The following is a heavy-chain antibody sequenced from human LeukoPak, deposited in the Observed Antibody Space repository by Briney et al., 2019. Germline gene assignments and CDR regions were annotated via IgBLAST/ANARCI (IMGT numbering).Heavy chain of an antibody. V-gene: IGHV4-59*11. J-gene: IGHJ4*02. D-gene: IGHD3-10*01. CDR2: IYYIVST. Sequence: TAETLSLTCTVSGAPISSHYWSWIRQPPGKGLEWIGNIYYIVSTNYNPSLKSRVTISADTSKAQSSLRGRSVTAADTAVYYCIREGGGFWGEGTRVSVSS. CDR3: IREGGGF. CDR1: GAPISSHY.